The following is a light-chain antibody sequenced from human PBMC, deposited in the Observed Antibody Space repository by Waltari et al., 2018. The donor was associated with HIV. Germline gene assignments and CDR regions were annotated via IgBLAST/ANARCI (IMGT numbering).Light chain of an antibody. V-gene: IGLV1-47*01. J-gene: IGLJ2*01. CDR2: RNK. CDR1: SSNIGSNY. CDR3: ATWTDSLSGVV. Sequence: QSVLTQSPPASGTPGQRVTISCSGSSSNIGSNYVYWYQPRPGPAPKLHSYRNKQRPSGVPDRFSGSKSGTSASLAISGLRSEDEAHYYCATWTDSLSGVVFGGGTKLRVL.